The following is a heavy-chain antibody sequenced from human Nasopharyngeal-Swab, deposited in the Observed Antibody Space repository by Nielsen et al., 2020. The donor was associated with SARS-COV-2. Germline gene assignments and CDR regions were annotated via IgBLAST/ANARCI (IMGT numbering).Heavy chain of an antibody. V-gene: IGHV4-39*01. J-gene: IGHJ6*02. Sequence: SETLSLTCTVSGGSISSSSYYWGWIRQPPGKGLEWIGSIYYSGSTYYTPSLNSRVTISVDTSKNQFSLKLSSVTAADTAVYYCARGEGGEGYYYGMDVWGQGTTVTVSS. CDR2: IYYSGST. CDR3: ARGEGGEGYYYGMDV. D-gene: IGHD3-16*01. CDR1: GGSISSSSYY.